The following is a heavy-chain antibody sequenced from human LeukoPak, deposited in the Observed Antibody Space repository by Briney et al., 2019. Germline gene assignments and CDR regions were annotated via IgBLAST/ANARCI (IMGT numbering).Heavy chain of an antibody. CDR3: ASTYDFWSGYYIDY. CDR1: GFTFSSYW. V-gene: IGHV3-66*02. D-gene: IGHD3-3*01. J-gene: IGHJ4*02. Sequence: QPGGSLRLSCATSGFTFSSYWMSWVRQAPGKGLEWVSVIYSGGSTYYADSVKGRFTISRDNSKNTLYLQMNSLRAEDTAVYYCASTYDFWSGYYIDYWGQGTLVTVSS. CDR2: IYSGGST.